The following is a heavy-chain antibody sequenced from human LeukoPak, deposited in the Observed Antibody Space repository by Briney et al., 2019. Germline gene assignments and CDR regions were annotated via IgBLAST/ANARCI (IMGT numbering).Heavy chain of an antibody. CDR3: ATVYYCGSGGDAFDI. Sequence: ASVKVSCKASGYTFTSYRISWVRQAPGQGLEWMGWISAYNGNTNYAQKLQGRVTMTTDTSTSTAYMELRSLRSDDTGVYYCATVYYCGSGGDAFDIWGQGTMVTVSS. CDR2: ISAYNGNT. J-gene: IGHJ3*02. D-gene: IGHD3-10*01. CDR1: GYTFTSYR. V-gene: IGHV1-18*01.